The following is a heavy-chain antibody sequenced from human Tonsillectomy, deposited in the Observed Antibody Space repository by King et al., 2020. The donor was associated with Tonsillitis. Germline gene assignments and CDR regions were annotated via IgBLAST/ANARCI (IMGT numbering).Heavy chain of an antibody. CDR2: INHSGST. Sequence: VQLPQWGAGLLKPSETLSLTCAVYGGSFSGYYWSWIRQPPGKGLEWIGEINHSGSTNYNPSLKSRVTISVDTSKNQFSLKLSSVTAADTAVYYCARGYXRDXGGNSGLMYFXYWGQXTLVTVS. V-gene: IGHV4-34*01. D-gene: IGHD4-23*01. CDR1: GGSFSGYY. J-gene: IGHJ4*02. CDR3: ARGYXRDXGGNSGLMYFXY.